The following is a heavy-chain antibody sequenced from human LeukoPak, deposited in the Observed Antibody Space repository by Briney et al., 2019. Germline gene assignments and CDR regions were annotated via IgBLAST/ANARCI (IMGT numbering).Heavy chain of an antibody. Sequence: ASVKVSCKASGYTFTNYGISWVRQAPGKGLEWMGLVDPEDGETIYAEKFQGRVTITADTSTDTAYMELSSLRSEDTAVYYCATDGLYCSSTSCSHALDDAFDIWGQGTMVTVSS. CDR1: GYTFTNYG. CDR2: VDPEDGET. CDR3: ATDGLYCSSTSCSHALDDAFDI. J-gene: IGHJ3*02. D-gene: IGHD2-2*01. V-gene: IGHV1-69-2*01.